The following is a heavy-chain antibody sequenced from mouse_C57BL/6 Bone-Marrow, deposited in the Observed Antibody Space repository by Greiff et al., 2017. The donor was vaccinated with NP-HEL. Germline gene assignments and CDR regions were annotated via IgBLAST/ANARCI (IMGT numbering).Heavy chain of an antibody. Sequence: QVQLQQSGPGLVQPSQSLSITCTVSGFSLTSYGVHWVRQSPGKGLEWLGVIWRGGSTDYNAAFMSRLSITKDNSKSQVFFKMNSLQADDTAIYYCAKNGYYGSSYIDYWGQGTTPTVSS. CDR1: GFSLTSYG. J-gene: IGHJ2*01. D-gene: IGHD1-1*01. CDR3: AKNGYYGSSYIDY. CDR2: IWRGGST. V-gene: IGHV2-5*01.